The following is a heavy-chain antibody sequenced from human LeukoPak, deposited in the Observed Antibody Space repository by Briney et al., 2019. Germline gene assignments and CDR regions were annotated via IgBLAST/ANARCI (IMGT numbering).Heavy chain of an antibody. D-gene: IGHD3-16*01. V-gene: IGHV3-48*03. CDR1: GFTFSSYE. CDR3: ARDLASPRYYFDY. J-gene: IGHJ4*02. Sequence: GGSLRLSCAASGFTFSSYEMNWVRQAPGKGLEWVSYISCSGSAIYYTDSVKGRFTISRDNAKNSLYLQVNSLRAEDTAVYYCARDLASPRYYFDYWGQGTLVTVSS. CDR2: ISCSGSAI.